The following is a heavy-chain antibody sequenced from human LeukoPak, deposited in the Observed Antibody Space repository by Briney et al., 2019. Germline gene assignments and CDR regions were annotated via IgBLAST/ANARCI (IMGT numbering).Heavy chain of an antibody. Sequence: PGGSLRLSCAASGFTFSSYGIHWVRRAPGKGLEWVTILWYGGNNKYYADSVKGRFTISRDTSKNTVYLQMNSLRPEDTAVYYCARSQGSTYNPRSGFDYWGQGTLVTVSS. CDR3: ARSQGSTYNPRSGFDY. V-gene: IGHV3-33*01. CDR2: LWYGGNNK. D-gene: IGHD1-14*01. CDR1: GFTFSSYG. J-gene: IGHJ4*02.